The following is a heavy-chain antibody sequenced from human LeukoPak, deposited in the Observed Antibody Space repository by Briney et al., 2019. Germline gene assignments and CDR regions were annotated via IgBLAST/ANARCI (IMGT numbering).Heavy chain of an antibody. CDR1: GYTFTSYD. CDR2: MNPNSGNT. CDR3: ARRRDGYNPPDY. J-gene: IGHJ4*02. V-gene: IGHV1-8*01. Sequence: ASVKVSCKASGYTFTSYDINWVRQATGQGLEWMGWMNPNSGNTGYAQKFQGRVTMTRNTSISTAYMELSSLRSEDTAVYCCARRRDGYNPPDYWGQGTLVTVSS. D-gene: IGHD5-24*01.